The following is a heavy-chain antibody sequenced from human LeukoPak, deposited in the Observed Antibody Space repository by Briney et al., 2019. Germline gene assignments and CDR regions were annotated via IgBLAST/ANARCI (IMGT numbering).Heavy chain of an antibody. D-gene: IGHD2-15*01. J-gene: IGHJ6*02. Sequence: GGSLRLSCAGSGFTFSSYWMHWVRQAPGKGLVWVSRVKFDGSVTTYADSVKGRFTISRDNSKNTLYLQMNSLRAEDTAVYYCARTTIPYCSGGSCYGMDVWGQGTTVTVSS. CDR2: VKFDGSVT. V-gene: IGHV3-74*01. CDR1: GFTFSSYW. CDR3: ARTTIPYCSGGSCYGMDV.